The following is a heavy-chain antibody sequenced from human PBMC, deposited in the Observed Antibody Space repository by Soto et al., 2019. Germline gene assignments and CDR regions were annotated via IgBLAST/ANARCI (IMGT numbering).Heavy chain of an antibody. CDR2: IKSKTDGGTT. V-gene: IGHV3-15*01. Sequence: PGGSLRLSCAASGFTFSNAWMSWVRQAPGKGLEWVGRIKSKTDGGTTDYAAPVKGRFTISRDDSKNTLYLQMNSLKTEDTAVYYCTTAYCTNGVCYFDYWGQGTLVTVSS. J-gene: IGHJ4*02. D-gene: IGHD2-8*01. CDR1: GFTFSNAW. CDR3: TTAYCTNGVCYFDY.